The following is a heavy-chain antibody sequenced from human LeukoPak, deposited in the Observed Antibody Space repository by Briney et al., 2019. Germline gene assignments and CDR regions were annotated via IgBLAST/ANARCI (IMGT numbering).Heavy chain of an antibody. J-gene: IGHJ4*02. V-gene: IGHV3-7*01. CDR3: ARGPYGVVVTATGGY. CDR2: IKQDGSEK. Sequence: GGSLRLSCAASGFTFSSYSMNWVRQAPGKGLGWVANIKQDGSEKYYVDSVKGRFTISRDNAKNSLYLQMNSLRAEDTAVYYCARGPYGVVVTATGGYWGQGTLVTVSS. D-gene: IGHD2-21*02. CDR1: GFTFSSYS.